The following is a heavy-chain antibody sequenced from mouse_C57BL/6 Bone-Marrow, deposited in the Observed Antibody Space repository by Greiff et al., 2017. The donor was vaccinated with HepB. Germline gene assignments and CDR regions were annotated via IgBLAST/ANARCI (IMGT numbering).Heavy chain of an antibody. CDR1: GFTFTDYY. CDR3: ARYISMVTYYFDY. V-gene: IGHV7-3*01. J-gene: IGHJ2*01. D-gene: IGHD2-2*01. Sequence: EVKLVESGGGLVQPGGSLSLSCAASGFTFTDYYMSWVRQPPGKALEWLGFIRNKANGYTTEYSASVKGRFTISRYNSQSILYLQMNTLRAEDSATYYCARYISMVTYYFDYWGQGTTLTVSS. CDR2: IRNKANGYTT.